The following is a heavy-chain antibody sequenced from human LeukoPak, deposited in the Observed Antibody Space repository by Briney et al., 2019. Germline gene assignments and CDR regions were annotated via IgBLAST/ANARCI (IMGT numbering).Heavy chain of an antibody. D-gene: IGHD3-22*01. Sequence: PGGSLRLSCAASGFPFSSYAMSWVRQAPGEGLEWVSAISGSGGSTYYADSVKGRFTISRDNSKNTLYLQMDSLRAEDTAVYYCAKDYQRVVVIAFFDYWGQGTLVTVYS. J-gene: IGHJ4*02. CDR3: AKDYQRVVVIAFFDY. CDR1: GFPFSSYA. CDR2: ISGSGGST. V-gene: IGHV3-23*01.